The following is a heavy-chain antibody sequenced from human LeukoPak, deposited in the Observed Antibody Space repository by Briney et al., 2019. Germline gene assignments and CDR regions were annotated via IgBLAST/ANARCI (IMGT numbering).Heavy chain of an antibody. CDR3: ARAGGTTYTSGAFDI. CDR2: INPSGSST. D-gene: IGHD1-7*01. CDR1: GYSFTSHY. J-gene: IGHJ3*02. Sequence: ASVKVSCKASGYSFTSHYMHWVRQAPGQGLELLGLINPSGSSTLYAQKFQGRVTMTRDMSTTTDYMELSSLRSEDTAVYYCARAGGTTYTSGAFDIWGQGTMVTVS. V-gene: IGHV1-46*01.